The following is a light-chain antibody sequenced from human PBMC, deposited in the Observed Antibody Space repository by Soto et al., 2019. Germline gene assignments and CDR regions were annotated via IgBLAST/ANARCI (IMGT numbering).Light chain of an antibody. CDR3: QESYSFLWGT. CDR1: QSISTS. V-gene: IGKV1-39*01. CDR2: GAS. J-gene: IGKJ1*01. Sequence: DIQMTQSPSSLSASVGDRVTITCRTSQSISTSLNWYQQKAGKAPKLLIYGASTLQSGVPLRFSSSGSGTDFTLTISSLQREDFATYYCQESYSFLWGTCGQGTKVEIK.